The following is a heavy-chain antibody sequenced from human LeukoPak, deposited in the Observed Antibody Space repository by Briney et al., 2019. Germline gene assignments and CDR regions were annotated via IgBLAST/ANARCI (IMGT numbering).Heavy chain of an antibody. CDR1: GFTFSSYE. CDR3: ARDYGGSSPFDY. V-gene: IGHV3-48*03. CDR2: ISSSGSTI. D-gene: IGHD4-23*01. J-gene: IGHJ4*02. Sequence: GGCLRLSCAASGFTFSSYEMNWVRQAPGKGLEWVSYISSSGSTIYYADSVKGRFTISRDNAKNSLYLQMNSQRAEDTAVYYCARDYGGSSPFDYWGQGTLVTVS.